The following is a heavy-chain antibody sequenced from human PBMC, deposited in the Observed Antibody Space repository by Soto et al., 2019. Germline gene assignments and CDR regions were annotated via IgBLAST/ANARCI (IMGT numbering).Heavy chain of an antibody. Sequence: SETLSLTCGVNGGSFSGYSWTWIRQPPGKGLEWIGEINHSGGTKYNPSLKSRVSISVDSSKNQFSLKVTSVTSADTAVYYCARGCMIFGVVALSNRLASRGQGSLVPVSS. V-gene: IGHV4-34*01. CDR2: INHSGGT. CDR3: ARGCMIFGVVALSNRLAS. D-gene: IGHD3-3*01. J-gene: IGHJ1*01. CDR1: GGSFSGYS.